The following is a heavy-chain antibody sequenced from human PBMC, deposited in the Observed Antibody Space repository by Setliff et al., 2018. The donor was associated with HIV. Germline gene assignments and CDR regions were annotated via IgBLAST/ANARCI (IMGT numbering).Heavy chain of an antibody. Sequence: SLKISCKGSGYSFTSYWIGWVRQMPGKGLEWMGIIYPGDSDTRYSPSFQGQVTISADKSISTAYPQWSSLKASDTAMYYCATSPLGYCSGGSCYQYFDYWGPGTLVTVSS. CDR3: ATSPLGYCSGGSCYQYFDY. V-gene: IGHV5-51*01. J-gene: IGHJ4*02. D-gene: IGHD2-15*01. CDR2: IYPGDSDT. CDR1: GYSFTSYW.